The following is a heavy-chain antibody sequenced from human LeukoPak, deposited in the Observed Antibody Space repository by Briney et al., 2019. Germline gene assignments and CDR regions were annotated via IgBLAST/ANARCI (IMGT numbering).Heavy chain of an antibody. V-gene: IGHV3-53*01. CDR2: IYSGAAT. J-gene: IGHJ2*01. Sequence: PGGTLRLSCAASGCAVSTNYMNWVRQAPGKGLEWVSIIYSGAATYYADSVKGRFTISRDNSQNTLYLQMNSLTAALKALYYCARRHLVTGDFAYFDLWGRGTLVTVSS. D-gene: IGHD7-27*01. CDR3: ARRHLVTGDFAYFDL. CDR1: GCAVSTNY.